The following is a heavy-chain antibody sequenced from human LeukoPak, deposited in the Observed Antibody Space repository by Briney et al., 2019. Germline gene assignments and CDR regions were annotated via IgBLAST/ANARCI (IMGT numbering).Heavy chain of an antibody. CDR3: TRINYG. V-gene: IGHV3-74*01. CDR1: GFTFSGYW. Sequence: GGSLRLSCAASGFTFSGYWRNWVRQAPGKGLMWISRINSDGSTTSYADSVKGRFTISRDNAKNTLYLQMNSLRVEDTAVYYCTRINYGWGQGTLVTVSS. CDR2: INSDGSTT. D-gene: IGHD3-16*01. J-gene: IGHJ4*02.